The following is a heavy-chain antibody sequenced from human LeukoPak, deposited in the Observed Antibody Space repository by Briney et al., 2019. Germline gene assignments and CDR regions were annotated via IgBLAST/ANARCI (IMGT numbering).Heavy chain of an antibody. J-gene: IGHJ4*02. D-gene: IGHD3-3*01. CDR2: IRYDGSNK. CDR3: ARDYDFWSGYYSPTRGYSGY. V-gene: IGHV3-30*02. Sequence: QPGGSLRLSCAASGFTFSSYGMHWVRQAPGKGLEWVAFIRYDGSNKYYADSVKGRFTISRDNSKNTLYLQMDSLRAEDTAVYYCARDYDFWSGYYSPTRGYSGYWGQGTLVTVSS. CDR1: GFTFSSYG.